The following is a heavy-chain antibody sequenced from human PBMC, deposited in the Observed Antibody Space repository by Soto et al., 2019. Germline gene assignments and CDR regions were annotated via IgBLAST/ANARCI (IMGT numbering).Heavy chain of an antibody. Sequence: PVGSLRLSCAASGFTFDDYAMHWVRQAPGKGLEWVSGISWNSGSIGYADSVKGRFTISRDNAKNSLYLQMNSLRAEDTALYYCAKDFGVTGSSLDYWGQGTLVTVSS. CDR2: ISWNSGSI. V-gene: IGHV3-9*01. CDR1: GFTFDDYA. J-gene: IGHJ4*02. D-gene: IGHD2-21*02. CDR3: AKDFGVTGSSLDY.